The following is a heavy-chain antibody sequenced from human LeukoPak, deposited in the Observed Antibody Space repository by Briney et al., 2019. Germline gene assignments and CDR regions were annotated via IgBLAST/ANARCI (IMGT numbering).Heavy chain of an antibody. V-gene: IGHV1-69*01. CDR2: IIPIFGTA. CDR3: ARGYCSSTSCYTYYYYYYMDV. D-gene: IGHD2-2*02. J-gene: IGHJ6*03. Sequence: VASVKVSCKASGGTFSSYAISWVRQAPGQGLEWMGGIIPIFGTANYAQKFQGRVTITADESTSTAYMELSGLRSEDTAVYYCARGYCSSTSCYTYYYYYYMDVWGKGTTVTASS. CDR1: GGTFSSYA.